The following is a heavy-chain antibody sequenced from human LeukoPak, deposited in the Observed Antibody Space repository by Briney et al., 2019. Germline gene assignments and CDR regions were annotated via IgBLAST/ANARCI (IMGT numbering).Heavy chain of an antibody. V-gene: IGHV1-46*01. J-gene: IGHJ4*02. Sequence: ASVKVSCKASGYTFTTYYMHWVRQAPGQGLEWMGIINSSGGSTNYAQKFQGRVTMTRDTSTSTVYMELSSLRSEDTAVYYCARDRGQLGIDYWGQGTLVTVPS. D-gene: IGHD7-27*01. CDR2: INSSGGST. CDR1: GYTFTTYY. CDR3: ARDRGQLGIDY.